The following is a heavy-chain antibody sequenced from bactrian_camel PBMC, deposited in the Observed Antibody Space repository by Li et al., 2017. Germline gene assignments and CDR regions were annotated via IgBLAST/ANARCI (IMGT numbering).Heavy chain of an antibody. CDR1: GFTFSSYY. Sequence: VQLVESGGESVQAGGSQKLSCAASGFTFSSYYGNWVRQAPGKGLEWVSSIDIRGVGTYYADSVKGRFTISEDNAANTLYLQMNSLKPEDTAMYSCAADYYCYRKDSSPKDFGYWGQGTQVTVS. CDR3: AADYYCYRKDSSPKDFGY. CDR2: IDIRGVGT. V-gene: IGHV3S5*01. J-gene: IGHJ6*01. D-gene: IGHD3*01.